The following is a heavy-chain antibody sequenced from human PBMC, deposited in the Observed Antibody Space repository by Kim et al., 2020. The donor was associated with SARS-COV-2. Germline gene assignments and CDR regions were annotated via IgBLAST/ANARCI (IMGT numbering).Heavy chain of an antibody. CDR1: GYSISSGYY. Sequence: SETLSLTCTVSGYSISSGYYWGWIRQPPGKGLEWIGSIYHSGSTYYNPSLKSRVTISVDTSKNQFSLKLSSVTAADTAVYYCARDRRGEPLNWFDPWGQGTLVTVSS. D-gene: IGHD3-16*01. CDR3: ARDRRGEPLNWFDP. J-gene: IGHJ5*02. V-gene: IGHV4-38-2*02. CDR2: IYHSGST.